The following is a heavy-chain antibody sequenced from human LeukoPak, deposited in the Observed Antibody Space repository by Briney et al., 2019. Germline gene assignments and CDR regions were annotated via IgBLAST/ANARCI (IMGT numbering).Heavy chain of an antibody. CDR1: GFTVSSNY. CDR2: IYSGGST. D-gene: IGHD3-22*01. Sequence: AGGSLRLSCSVSGFTVSSNYLTWVRQAPGKGLEWVSVIYSGGSTYYADSVKGRFTISRDNSKNTLYLQMNTLRVEDTAVYYCAKVGGIVVGYGLDVWGQGTTVTVSS. CDR3: AKVGGIVVGYGLDV. J-gene: IGHJ6*02. V-gene: IGHV3-66*01.